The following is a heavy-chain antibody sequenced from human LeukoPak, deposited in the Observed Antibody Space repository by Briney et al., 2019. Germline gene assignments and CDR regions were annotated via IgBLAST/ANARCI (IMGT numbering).Heavy chain of an antibody. D-gene: IGHD3-22*01. J-gene: IGHJ4*02. Sequence: PGGSLRLSCTASGFKFDDYNMSWFRQAPGKGLEWVGLIRSTPYGGTTVYGASVKGRFIISRDDSKNTLYLQMNSLKTEDTAVYYCTTDRDYYDSSGYYYAYDYWGQGTLVTVSS. CDR3: TTDRDYYDSSGYYYAYDY. V-gene: IGHV3-49*03. CDR2: IRSTPYGGTT. CDR1: GFKFDDYN.